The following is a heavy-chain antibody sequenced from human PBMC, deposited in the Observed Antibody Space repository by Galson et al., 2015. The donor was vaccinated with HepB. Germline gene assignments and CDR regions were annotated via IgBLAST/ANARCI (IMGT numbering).Heavy chain of an antibody. CDR1: GGTFSSYT. Sequence: SVKVSCKASGGTFSSYTISWVRQAPGQGLEWMGRIIPILGIANYAQKFQGRVTITADKSTSTAYMELRSLRSEDTAVYYCATRGNYYGSGSGPRYYYGMDVWGQGTTVTVSS. CDR2: IIPILGIA. V-gene: IGHV1-69*02. J-gene: IGHJ6*02. D-gene: IGHD3-10*01. CDR3: ATRGNYYGSGSGPRYYYGMDV.